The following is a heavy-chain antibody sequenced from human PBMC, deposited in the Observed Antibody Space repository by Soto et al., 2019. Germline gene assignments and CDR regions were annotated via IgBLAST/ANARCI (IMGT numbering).Heavy chain of an antibody. V-gene: IGHV1-69*13. CDR2: IIPIFGTA. CDR1: GGTFSSYA. Sequence: SVKVSGKASGGTFSSYAISWVRQAPGQGLEWMGGIIPIFGTANYAQKFQGRVTITADESTSTAYMELSSLRSEDTAVYYCARPVAAGTGYYFDYWGQGTLVTVSS. D-gene: IGHD6-13*01. CDR3: ARPVAAGTGYYFDY. J-gene: IGHJ4*02.